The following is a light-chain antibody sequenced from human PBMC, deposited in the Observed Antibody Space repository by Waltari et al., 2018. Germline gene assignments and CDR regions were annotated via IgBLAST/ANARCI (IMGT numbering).Light chain of an antibody. CDR3: QQRSTWPLT. Sequence: IVFTPSSATLSLSHRGRATLSFRARLSVGDYLAWYQQKPGQAPRLLMHGASSRATGIPARFSGSGSGTDFTLTISSLEPEDFAIYYCQQRSTWPLTFGGGTKVEIK. CDR2: GAS. J-gene: IGKJ4*01. V-gene: IGKV3-11*01. CDR1: LSVGDY.